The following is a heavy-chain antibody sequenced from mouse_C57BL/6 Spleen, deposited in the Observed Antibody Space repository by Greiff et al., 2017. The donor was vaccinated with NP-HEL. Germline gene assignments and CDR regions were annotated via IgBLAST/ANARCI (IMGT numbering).Heavy chain of an antibody. V-gene: IGHV1-53*01. Sequence: VQLQQPGTELVKPGASVKLSCKASGYTFTSYWMHWVKQRPGQGLEWIGNINPSNGGTNYNEKFKSKATLTVDKSSSTAYMQLSSLTSEDSAVYDCARSDNWVYYFDYWGQGTTLTVSS. D-gene: IGHD4-1*01. J-gene: IGHJ2*01. CDR3: ARSDNWVYYFDY. CDR1: GYTFTSYW. CDR2: INPSNGGT.